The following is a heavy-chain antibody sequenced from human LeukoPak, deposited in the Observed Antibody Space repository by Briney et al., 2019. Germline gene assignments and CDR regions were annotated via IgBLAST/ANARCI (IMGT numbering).Heavy chain of an antibody. CDR3: VRRVDEGSSIAARPGYFDY. CDR2: IGISSGNT. V-gene: IGHV3-48*04. Sequence: GGSLRLSCTASGFPFSDYSMNWVRQAPGKGLEWISYIGISSGNTKYADSVKGRFTISADNAKNSLYLQMNSLRVEDTAVYYCVRRVDEGSSIAARPGYFDYWGQGTLVTVSS. D-gene: IGHD6-6*01. J-gene: IGHJ4*02. CDR1: GFPFSDYS.